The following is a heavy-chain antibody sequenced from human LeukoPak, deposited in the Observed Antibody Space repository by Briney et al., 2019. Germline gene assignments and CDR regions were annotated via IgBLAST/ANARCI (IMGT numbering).Heavy chain of an antibody. V-gene: IGHV3-7*01. CDR3: ARDWGSSTSGYYYYYGMDV. D-gene: IGHD2-2*01. CDR1: GFTFRDHY. Sequence: GGSLRLSCAVAGFTFRDHYMDWVRQAPGKGLEWVANIKQDGSEKYYVDSVKGRFTISRDNAKNSLYLQMNSLRAEDTAVYYCARDWGSSTSGYYYYYGMDVWGQGTTVTVSS. CDR2: IKQDGSEK. J-gene: IGHJ6*02.